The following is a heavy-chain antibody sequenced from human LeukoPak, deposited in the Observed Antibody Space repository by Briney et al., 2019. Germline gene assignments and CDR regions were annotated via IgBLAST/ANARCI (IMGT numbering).Heavy chain of an antibody. D-gene: IGHD2-21*02. CDR1: GFTFSSYG. V-gene: IGHV3-30*02. CDR2: IRYDGSNK. Sequence: GGSLRLSCAASGFTFSSYGMHWVRQAPGKGPEWVAFIRYDGSNKYYADSVKGRFTISRDNSKNTLYLQMNSLRAEDTAVYYCAKDAYIVVVTAIPVDFDYWGQGTLVTVSS. J-gene: IGHJ4*02. CDR3: AKDAYIVVVTAIPVDFDY.